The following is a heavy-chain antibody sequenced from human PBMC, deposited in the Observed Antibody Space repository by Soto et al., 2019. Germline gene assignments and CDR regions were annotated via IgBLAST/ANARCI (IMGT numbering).Heavy chain of an antibody. CDR3: AKGNDLDRGGPVDY. D-gene: IGHD2-2*03. CDR2: ISWYSGDI. Sequence: EVQLVEAGGGSVHPGRSLRLSCAASGFSFDVYGMRWVRQGPGKGLEWVSGISWYSGDIYYADSVKRRFTISSDNAKRSLYLQMNSLRTEDTALYYCAKGNDLDRGGPVDYWGQGILVTVSS. J-gene: IGHJ4*02. V-gene: IGHV3-9*01. CDR1: GFSFDVYG.